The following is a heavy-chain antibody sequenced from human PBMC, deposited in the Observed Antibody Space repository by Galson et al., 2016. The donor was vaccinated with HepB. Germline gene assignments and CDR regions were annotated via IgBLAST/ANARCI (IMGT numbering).Heavy chain of an antibody. D-gene: IGHD6-6*01. CDR2: ISASGGTT. CDR3: AKRFSKSSGLAAFDI. V-gene: IGHV3-23*01. CDR1: GFTFSSYA. J-gene: IGHJ3*02. Sequence: SLRLSCAASGFTFSSYAMSWVRQAPGKGLEWVSAISASGGTTYYADSVKGRFTISRDNSKNTMYLQMNSLRAEDTAVYYCAKRFSKSSGLAAFDIWGQGTMVILSS.